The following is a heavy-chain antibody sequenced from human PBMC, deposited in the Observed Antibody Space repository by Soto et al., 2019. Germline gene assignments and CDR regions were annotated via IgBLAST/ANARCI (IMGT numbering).Heavy chain of an antibody. Sequence: SETLSLTCAVSSGSISSSNWWSWVRQPPGKGLEWIGEIYHSGSTNYNPSLKSRVTISVDKSKNQFSLKLSSVTAADTAVYYCARASMVRGVIINYFDYWGQGTLVTVSS. CDR3: ARASMVRGVIINYFDY. V-gene: IGHV4-4*02. CDR2: IYHSGST. J-gene: IGHJ4*02. CDR1: SGSISSSNW. D-gene: IGHD3-10*01.